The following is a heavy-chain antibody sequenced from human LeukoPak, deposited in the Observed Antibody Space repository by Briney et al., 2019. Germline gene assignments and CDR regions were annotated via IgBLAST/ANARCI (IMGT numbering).Heavy chain of an antibody. Sequence: SETLSLTCTVSGGSISSSSYYWGWISQPPGKGLEWIGSIYYSGSTYYNPSLKSRVTISVDTSKNQFSLKLSSVTAADTAVYYCARLASVTTGIIDYWGQGTLVTVSS. J-gene: IGHJ4*02. CDR2: IYYSGST. D-gene: IGHD4-17*01. CDR3: ARLASVTTGIIDY. CDR1: GGSISSSSYY. V-gene: IGHV4-39*01.